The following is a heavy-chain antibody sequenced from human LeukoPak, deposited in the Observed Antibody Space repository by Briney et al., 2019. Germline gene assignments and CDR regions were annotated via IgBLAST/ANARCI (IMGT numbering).Heavy chain of an antibody. D-gene: IGHD3-10*01. J-gene: IGHJ5*02. V-gene: IGHV1-69*04. CDR1: GGTFSSYA. CDR3: ARDVLPRGFDP. Sequence: GSSVKVSCKASGGTFSSYAISWVRQAPGQGLEWMGRIIPIFGIANYAKKFQGRVTITADKSTSTAYMELRSLKSEDTAVYYCARDVLPRGFDPWGQGTLVTVSS. CDR2: IIPIFGIA.